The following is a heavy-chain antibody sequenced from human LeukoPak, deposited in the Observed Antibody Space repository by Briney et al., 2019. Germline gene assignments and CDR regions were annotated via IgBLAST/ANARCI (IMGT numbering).Heavy chain of an antibody. D-gene: IGHD3-10*01. J-gene: IGHJ4*01. Sequence: SETLSLTCSVSGVSINGYDWSWIRQAPGKAPEWVGYIYSSGSTTYNPSLISRVTMSLDASKKQFSLKLIFVTTADTAVYYCGTRPADGSWYGVFDFWSQGTLVTVSS. V-gene: IGHV4-59*01. CDR2: IYSSGST. CDR1: GVSINGYD. CDR3: GTRPADGSWYGVFDF.